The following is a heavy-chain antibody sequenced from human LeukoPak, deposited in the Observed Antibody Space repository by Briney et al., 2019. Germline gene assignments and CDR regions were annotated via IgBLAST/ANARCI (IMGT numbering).Heavy chain of an antibody. CDR1: GFIIGNYG. V-gene: IGHV3-30*18. J-gene: IGHJ4*02. CDR2: ISHDGGVK. CDR3: AKLGYPDY. Sequence: GGSLRLSCAVSGFIIGNYGMHWVRQAPDKGLEWVATISHDGGVKYYADSVKGRFTISRDNSKNTLYLQMNSLRAEDTAVYYCAKLGYPDYWGQGTLVTVSS. D-gene: IGHD5-18*01.